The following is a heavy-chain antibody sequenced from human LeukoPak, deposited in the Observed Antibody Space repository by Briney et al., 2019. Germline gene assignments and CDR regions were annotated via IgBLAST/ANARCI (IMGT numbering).Heavy chain of an antibody. Sequence: PGGSLRLSCAASGFTFSSYSMNWVRQAQGKGLGWVSSISSSSSYIYYADSVKGRFTISRDNAKNSLYLQMNSLRAEDTAVYYCARDGDYYGSGSYYPLDYWGQGTLVTVSS. CDR3: ARDGDYYGSGSYYPLDY. D-gene: IGHD3-10*01. V-gene: IGHV3-21*01. J-gene: IGHJ4*02. CDR2: ISSSSSYI. CDR1: GFTFSSYS.